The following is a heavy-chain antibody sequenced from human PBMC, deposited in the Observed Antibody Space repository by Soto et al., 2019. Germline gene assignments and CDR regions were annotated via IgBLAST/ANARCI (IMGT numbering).Heavy chain of an antibody. J-gene: IGHJ3*02. Sequence: GASVKVSCKASGYTFTSYGISWVRQAPGQGLEWIGWIVVGSGNTNYAQKFQERVTITRDMSTSTAYMELSSLRSEDTAVYYCAANISPEGAAGDAFDIWGQGTMVTVSS. V-gene: IGHV1-58*02. CDR2: IVVGSGNT. D-gene: IGHD6-25*01. CDR1: GYTFTSYG. CDR3: AANISPEGAAGDAFDI.